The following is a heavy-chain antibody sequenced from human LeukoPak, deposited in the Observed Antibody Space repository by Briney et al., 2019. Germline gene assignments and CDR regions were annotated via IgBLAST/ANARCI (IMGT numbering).Heavy chain of an antibody. J-gene: IGHJ3*02. V-gene: IGHV1-2*02. CDR2: INPNSGST. CDR3: ARVFEYYDILTGYSIDAFDI. Sequence: ASVKVSCKASGYTFTGYYMHWVRQAPGQGLEWTGWINPNSGSTNYAQKFQGRVTMTRDTSISTAYMELSRLRSDDTAVYYCARVFEYYDILTGYSIDAFDIWGQGTMVTVSS. CDR1: GYTFTGYY. D-gene: IGHD3-9*01.